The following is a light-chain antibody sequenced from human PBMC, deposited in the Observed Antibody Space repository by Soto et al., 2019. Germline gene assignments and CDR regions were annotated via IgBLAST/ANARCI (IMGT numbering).Light chain of an antibody. V-gene: IGKV1-5*01. J-gene: IGKJ3*01. CDR3: QHYKSYPFT. CDR1: GGVSSW. Sequence: DIQMTQSPSTLSASVGDRVTITCRATGGVSSWLAWYQQKPGKAPKVIIYDVSNLESGVPSRFSGSGSGTEFTLTISSLQPDDFATYYCQHYKSYPFTFGPGTKVEI. CDR2: DVS.